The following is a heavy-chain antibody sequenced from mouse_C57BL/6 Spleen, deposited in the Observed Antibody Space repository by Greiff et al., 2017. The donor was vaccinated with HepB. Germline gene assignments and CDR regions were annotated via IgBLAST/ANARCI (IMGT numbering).Heavy chain of an antibody. CDR3: ARRVYPYYFDY. CDR2: INYDGSST. V-gene: IGHV5-16*01. J-gene: IGHJ2*01. Sequence: EVMLVESEGGLVQPGSSMKLSCTASGFTFSDYYMAWVRQVPEKGLEWVANINYDGSSTYYLDSLKSRFIISRDNAKNILYLQMSSLKSEDTATYYCARRVYPYYFDYWGQGTTLTVSS. D-gene: IGHD2-1*01. CDR1: GFTFSDYY.